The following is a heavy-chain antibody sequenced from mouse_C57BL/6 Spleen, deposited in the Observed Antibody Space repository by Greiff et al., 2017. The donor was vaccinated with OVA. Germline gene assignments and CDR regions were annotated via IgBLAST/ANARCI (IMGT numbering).Heavy chain of an antibody. CDR1: GFTFSDYG. V-gene: IGHV5-17*01. Sequence: EVHLVESGGGLVKPGGSLTLSCAASGFTFSDYGMHWVRQAPVKGLEWVAYISSGSSTISYADTVKGRFTISRDNAKNTLFLQMTSLRSEDTAMYYCARVFYCDYAWFAYWGQGTLVTVSA. CDR2: ISSGSSTI. D-gene: IGHD2-4*01. CDR3: ARVFYCDYAWFAY. J-gene: IGHJ3*01.